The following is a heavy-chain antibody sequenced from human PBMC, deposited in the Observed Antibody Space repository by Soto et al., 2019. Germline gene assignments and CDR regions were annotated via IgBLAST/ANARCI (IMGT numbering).Heavy chain of an antibody. D-gene: IGHD6-6*01. Sequence: PXASLKISCKGCGYSFTSYWISWVRQMPGKGLEWMGRIDPSDSYTNYSPPFQGHVTISADKSISTAYLQWSSLKASDTAMYYCARRQLTPGYYYGMDVWGQGTTVTVSS. CDR3: ARRQLTPGYYYGMDV. CDR2: IDPSDSYT. CDR1: GYSFTSYW. V-gene: IGHV5-10-1*01. J-gene: IGHJ6*02.